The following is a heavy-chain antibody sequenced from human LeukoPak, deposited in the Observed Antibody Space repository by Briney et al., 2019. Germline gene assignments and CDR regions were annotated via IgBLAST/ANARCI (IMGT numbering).Heavy chain of an antibody. J-gene: IGHJ6*03. Sequence: GGSLRLSCAASRFTFSSYAMSWVRQAPGKGLEWVSAISGSGDSTFYADSVKGRFTISRDNSKNTLYLQMNSLRAEDTAVYYCARVPAGDYYYYMDVWGKGTTVTVSS. CDR2: ISGSGDST. V-gene: IGHV3-23*01. CDR1: RFTFSSYA. CDR3: ARVPAGDYYYYMDV.